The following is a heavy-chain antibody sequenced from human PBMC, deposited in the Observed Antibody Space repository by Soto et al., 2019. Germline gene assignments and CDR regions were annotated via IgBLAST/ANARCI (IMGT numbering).Heavy chain of an antibody. V-gene: IGHV1-69*13. J-gene: IGHJ6*02. Sequence: SVKVSCKASGGTFSSYAISWVRQAPGQGLEWMGGIIPIFGTANYAQKFQGRVTITADESTSTAYMELSSLRSEDTAVYYCARDYCSSTSCPAYYYGMDVWGQGTTVTVSS. D-gene: IGHD2-2*01. CDR2: IIPIFGTA. CDR3: ARDYCSSTSCPAYYYGMDV. CDR1: GGTFSSYA.